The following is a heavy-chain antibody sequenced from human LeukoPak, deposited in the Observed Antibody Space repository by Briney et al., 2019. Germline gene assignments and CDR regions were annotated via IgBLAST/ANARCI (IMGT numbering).Heavy chain of an antibody. CDR3: AREGEYSSSSGAYYFDS. D-gene: IGHD6-6*01. Sequence: SETLSLTCTVSGGSISSYYWSWIRQPAGKGLEWIGRIYTSGSTNYNPSLKSRVTMSVDTSKNQFSLKLSPVTAADTAVYYCAREGEYSSSSGAYYFDSWGQGTLVTVSS. CDR1: GGSISSYY. V-gene: IGHV4-4*07. CDR2: IYTSGST. J-gene: IGHJ4*02.